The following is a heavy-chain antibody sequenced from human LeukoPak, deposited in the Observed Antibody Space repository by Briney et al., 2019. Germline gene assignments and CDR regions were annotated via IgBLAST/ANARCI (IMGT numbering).Heavy chain of an antibody. J-gene: IGHJ5*02. CDR3: ARDARDYYGSGSYLSWFDP. V-gene: IGHV3-30*02. CDR1: GFTFSSYG. Sequence: PGGSLRLSCAASGFTFSSYGMHWVRQAPGKGLEWVAFIRYDGSNKYYADSVKGRFTISRDNSKNTLYLQMSSLRAEDTAVYYCARDARDYYGSGSYLSWFDPWGQGTLVTVSS. D-gene: IGHD3-10*01. CDR2: IRYDGSNK.